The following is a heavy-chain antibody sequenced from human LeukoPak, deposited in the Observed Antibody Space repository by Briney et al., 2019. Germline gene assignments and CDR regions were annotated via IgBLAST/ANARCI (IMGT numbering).Heavy chain of an antibody. Sequence: PPETLSLTCAVYGGSFSGYYWSWIRQPPGKGLEWIGEINHSGSTNYNPSLKSRVTISVDTSKNQFSLKLSSVTAADTAVYYCARGRKSAAGMGYDYWGQGTLVTVSS. D-gene: IGHD6-13*01. J-gene: IGHJ4*02. CDR3: ARGRKSAAGMGYDY. CDR2: INHSGST. CDR1: GGSFSGYY. V-gene: IGHV4-34*01.